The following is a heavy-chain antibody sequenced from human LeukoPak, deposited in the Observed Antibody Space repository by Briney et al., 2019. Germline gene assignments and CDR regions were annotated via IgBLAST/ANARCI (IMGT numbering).Heavy chain of an antibody. CDR2: IAHDGSSK. J-gene: IGHJ4*02. V-gene: IGHV3-30*03. CDR1: GFSFSNYV. Sequence: GGSLRLSCAASGFSFSNYVMQWVRQVPGKGLEWVALIAHDGSSKYYADSVKGRFTISRDNSRSILYLQMNSLRPEDTAVYSCARSFFQWNYGSCLDSWGQGALVTVSS. D-gene: IGHD1-7*01. CDR3: ARSFFQWNYGSCLDS.